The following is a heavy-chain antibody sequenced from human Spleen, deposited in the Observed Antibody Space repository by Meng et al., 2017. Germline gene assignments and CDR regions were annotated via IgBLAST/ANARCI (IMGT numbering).Heavy chain of an antibody. Sequence: GAGFCTSSAALXLTCVVSGGAFVDYNWSWIRQPPGKGLEWIGEINHSGSTNYNPSLESRVTISVDTSKNQFSLKLSSVTAADTAVYYWARGPTTMAHDFDYWGQGTLVTVSS. CDR1: GGAFVDYN. V-gene: IGHV4-34*01. J-gene: IGHJ4*02. CDR3: ARGPTTMAHDFDY. D-gene: IGHD4-11*01. CDR2: INHSGST.